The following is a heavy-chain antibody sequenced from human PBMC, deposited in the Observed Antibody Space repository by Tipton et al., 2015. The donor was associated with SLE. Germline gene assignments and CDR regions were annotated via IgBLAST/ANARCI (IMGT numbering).Heavy chain of an antibody. J-gene: IGHJ4*02. Sequence: LRLSCTVSGGSISSSSYYWGWIRQPPGKGLEWIESIYYSGSTYYNPSLKSRVTISVDTSKNQFSLKLSSVTAADTAVYYCARVWDYYDSSGYFDYWGQGTLVTVSS. CDR1: GGSISSSSYY. CDR3: ARVWDYYDSSGYFDY. CDR2: IYYSGST. V-gene: IGHV4-39*07. D-gene: IGHD3-22*01.